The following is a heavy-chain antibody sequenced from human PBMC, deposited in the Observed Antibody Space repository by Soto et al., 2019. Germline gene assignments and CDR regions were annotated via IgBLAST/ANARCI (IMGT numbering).Heavy chain of an antibody. CDR1: GFTFSSYA. CDR3: AKCLTAGSSYYYYCMDF. Sequence: EVQLLESGGGLVQPGGSLRLSCTASGFTFSSYAMSWVRQAPGKGLEWVSAISGSGCSTYYADSVKGRFTISSDNTKNTLYLQMNCPSAEDTAVYYWAKCLTAGSSYYYYCMDFWGRGATVTV. V-gene: IGHV3-23*01. CDR2: ISGSGCST. D-gene: IGHD6-13*01. J-gene: IGHJ6*02.